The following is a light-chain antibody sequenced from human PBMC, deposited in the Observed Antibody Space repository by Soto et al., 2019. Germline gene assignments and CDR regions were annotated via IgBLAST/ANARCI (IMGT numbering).Light chain of an antibody. CDR2: KAS. V-gene: IGKV1-5*03. CDR3: QQYINRWT. J-gene: IGKJ1*01. Sequence: DIQMTQSPSTLSASVGDRVTITCRASQSNSTWLAWYQQKPGKAPKLLIYKASSLESGVPSRFSGSGSGTEFTLTISSLQPDDFATYYCQQYINRWTFGQGTKVEIK. CDR1: QSNSTW.